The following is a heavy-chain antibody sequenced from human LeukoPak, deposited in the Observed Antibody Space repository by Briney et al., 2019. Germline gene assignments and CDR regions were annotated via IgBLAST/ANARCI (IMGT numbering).Heavy chain of an antibody. CDR3: ARGSGTKPDLFDY. J-gene: IGHJ4*02. V-gene: IGHV4-34*01. D-gene: IGHD3-10*01. Sequence: SETLSLTCAVYGGSFSGYYWSWIRQPPGKGLEWIGEINHSGSTNYNPSLKSRVTISVDTSKNQFSLKLSSVTAADTAVYYCARGSGTKPDLFDYWGQGTLVTVSS. CDR2: INHSGST. CDR1: GGSFSGYY.